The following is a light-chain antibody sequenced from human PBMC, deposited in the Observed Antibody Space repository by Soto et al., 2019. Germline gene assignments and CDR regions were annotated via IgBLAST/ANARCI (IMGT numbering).Light chain of an antibody. CDR2: LGS. V-gene: IGKV2-28*01. Sequence: DIVLTQSPLSLLVTPGEPASISCSSSRSLLHSNRYNYLDWYLQKPGQSPQVLIYLGSNRASGVSDRFSGSGSGTDFTLKISRVEAEDVGVYYCMQALQTPLTFGGGTKVEIK. CDR1: RSLLHSNRYNY. J-gene: IGKJ4*01. CDR3: MQALQTPLT.